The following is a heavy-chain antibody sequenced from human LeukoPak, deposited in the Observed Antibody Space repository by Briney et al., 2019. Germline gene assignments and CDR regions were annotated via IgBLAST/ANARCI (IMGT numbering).Heavy chain of an antibody. CDR1: GFNFIDNS. CDR2: ISSSNTYI. D-gene: IGHD2-2*02. V-gene: IGHV3-21*01. J-gene: IGHJ4*02. Sequence: GGSLRLSCAGSGFNFIDNSMHWVRQAPGKGLEWVSSISSSNTYIYYRDSVKGRFTISRDNAKNSLFLQMNSLRAEDTAVYYCARGYCSGTSCYMFASWGQGTRVSVSS. CDR3: ARGYCSGTSCYMFAS.